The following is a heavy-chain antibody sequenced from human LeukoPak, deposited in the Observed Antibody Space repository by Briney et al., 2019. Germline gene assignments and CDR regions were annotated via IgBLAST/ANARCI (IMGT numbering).Heavy chain of an antibody. CDR2: ISTSGNP. CDR3: ARGVARSSKFHFSYYFDY. D-gene: IGHD6-6*01. Sequence: PSETLSLTCAVSGGSIRSYYWSWIRQPAGKGLEYIGRISTSGNPNYNPSLRSRVTLSVETSKNQFSLKLRSVTAADTAVYYCARGVARSSKFHFSYYFDYWGQGTLVTVSS. J-gene: IGHJ4*02. V-gene: IGHV4-4*07. CDR1: GGSIRSYY.